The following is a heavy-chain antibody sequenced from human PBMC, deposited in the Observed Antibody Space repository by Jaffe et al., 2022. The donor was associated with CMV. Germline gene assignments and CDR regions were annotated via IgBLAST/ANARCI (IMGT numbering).Heavy chain of an antibody. V-gene: IGHV1-2*02. CDR1: GYTFTGYY. CDR2: INPNSGGT. D-gene: IGHD3-3*01. Sequence: QVQLVQSGAEVKKPGASVKVSCKASGYTFTGYYMHWVRQAPGQGLEWMGWINPNSGGTNYAQKFQGRVTMTRDTSISTAYMELSRLRSDDTAVYYCARDQLIFGVVRGRYGMDVWGQGTTVTVSS. J-gene: IGHJ6*02. CDR3: ARDQLIFGVVRGRYGMDV.